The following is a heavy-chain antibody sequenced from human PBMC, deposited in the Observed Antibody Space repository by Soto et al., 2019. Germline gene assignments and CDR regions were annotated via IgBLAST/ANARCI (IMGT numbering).Heavy chain of an antibody. V-gene: IGHV2-70*01. CDR3: AREREYFDTLTGYRSSYGMDV. Sequence: SGPTLVNPTQTLTVTCTFSGFSLSTSGMCVSWIRQPPGKALEWLALIDWDDDKYYSTSLKTRLTISKDTSKNQVVLTMTNMDPVDTATYYCAREREYFDTLTGYRSSYGMDVWGQGTTVTVSS. J-gene: IGHJ6*02. CDR1: GFSLSTSGMC. D-gene: IGHD3-9*01. CDR2: IDWDDDK.